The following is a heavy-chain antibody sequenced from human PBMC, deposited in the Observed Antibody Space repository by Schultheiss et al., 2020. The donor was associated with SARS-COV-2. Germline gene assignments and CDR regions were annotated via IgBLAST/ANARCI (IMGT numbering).Heavy chain of an antibody. Sequence: GGSLRLSCAASGFTFSSYSMNWVRQAPGKGLVWVGRIKSKSDGGTTDCAAPVKDRFTISRDDSRNTLYLQMDSLNTEDTAVYYCATQGVTMVRGIITDYYYYYMDVWGKGTTVTVSS. D-gene: IGHD3-10*01. CDR3: ATQGVTMVRGIITDYYYYYMDV. J-gene: IGHJ6*03. CDR1: GFTFSSYS. CDR2: IKSKSDGGTT. V-gene: IGHV3-15*01.